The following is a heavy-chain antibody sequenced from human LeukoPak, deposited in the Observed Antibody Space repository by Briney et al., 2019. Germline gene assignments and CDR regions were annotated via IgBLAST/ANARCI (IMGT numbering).Heavy chain of an antibody. CDR3: ARDGSGRVPEMSAPDY. V-gene: IGHV3-21*01. CDR2: ITTSSSYM. J-gene: IGHJ4*02. D-gene: IGHD3-10*01. CDR1: GFTFSAYN. Sequence: GGSLRLSCAASGFTFSAYNMNWVRRTPGKGLEWVSSITTSSSYMFYADSVKGRFTISRDNAKNSLYLQMNSLRAEDTAVYYCARDGSGRVPEMSAPDYWGQGTLVTVSS.